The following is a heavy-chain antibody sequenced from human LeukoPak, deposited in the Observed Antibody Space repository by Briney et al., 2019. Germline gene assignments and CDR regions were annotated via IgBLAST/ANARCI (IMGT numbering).Heavy chain of an antibody. V-gene: IGHV4-4*02. D-gene: IGHD6-19*01. J-gene: IGHJ3*02. CDR1: GGSISSSNW. CDR3: ARDRGYSSGWYESDAFDI. CDR2: IYNSGST. Sequence: SGTLSLTCAVSGGSISSSNWWSWVRQPPGKGLEWIGEIYNSGSTNYNPSLKSRVTISVDKSKNQFSLKLSSVTAADTAVYYCARDRGYSSGWYESDAFDIWGQGTMVTVSS.